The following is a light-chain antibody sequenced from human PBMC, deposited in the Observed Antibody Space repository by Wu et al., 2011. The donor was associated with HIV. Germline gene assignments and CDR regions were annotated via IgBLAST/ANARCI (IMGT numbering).Light chain of an antibody. CDR1: QSVSSY. V-gene: IGKV3-20*01. CDR3: QQYGSSPLFT. J-gene: IGKJ3*01. Sequence: EIVLTQSPATLSLSPGERATLSCRASQSVSSYLAWYQQKPGQAPRLLVYATSNRATGIPDRISGSGSGTDFTLTISRLEPEDFAVYYCQQYGSSPLFTFGPGTKWISN. CDR2: ATS.